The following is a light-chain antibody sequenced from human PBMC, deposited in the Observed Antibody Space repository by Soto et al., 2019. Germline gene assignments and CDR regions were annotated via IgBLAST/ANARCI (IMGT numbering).Light chain of an antibody. J-gene: IGKJ2*01. V-gene: IGKV2-30*01. CDR1: QSLVYVNGDTY. Sequence: DVVMTQSPLSLPVTLGQPASISCRSSQSLVYVNGDTYLDWFQHRPGQSPRRLIYKVSNRDSGVPDRFSGSWSGPDFTPKFSRVEAEDVGVYYCMQGTHWPYTFGQGTKLEIK. CDR2: KVS. CDR3: MQGTHWPYT.